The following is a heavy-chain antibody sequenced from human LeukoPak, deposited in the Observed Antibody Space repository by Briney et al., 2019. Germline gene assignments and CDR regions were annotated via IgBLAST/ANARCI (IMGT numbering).Heavy chain of an antibody. V-gene: IGHV3-7*01. D-gene: IGHD2-15*01. CDR1: GFTFSIYW. CDR3: ARAAKGYLGAESFDY. Sequence: GGSLRLSCAASGFTFSIYWMTWVRQAPGKGLEWVATINPDGREKYYVGSARGRFTISRDNAKNSLYLQMNSLRAEDTAVYYCARAAKGYLGAESFDYWGQGTLVTVSS. CDR2: INPDGREK. J-gene: IGHJ4*02.